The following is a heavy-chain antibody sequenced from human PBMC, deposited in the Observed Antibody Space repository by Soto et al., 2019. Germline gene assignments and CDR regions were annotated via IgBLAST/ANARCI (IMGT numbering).Heavy chain of an antibody. CDR2: FDPEDGET. J-gene: IGHJ4*02. D-gene: IGHD3-22*01. V-gene: IGHV1-24*01. Sequence: ASVKVSCKVSGYTLTELSMHWVRQAPGKGLEWMGGFDPEDGETIYAQKFQGRVTMTEDTSTDTAYMELSSLRSEDTAAYYCATVGYYYPHTDYWGQGTLVTVSS. CDR3: ATVGYYYPHTDY. CDR1: GYTLTELS.